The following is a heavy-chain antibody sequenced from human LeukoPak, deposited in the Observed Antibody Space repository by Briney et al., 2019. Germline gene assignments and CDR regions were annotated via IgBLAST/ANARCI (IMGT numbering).Heavy chain of an antibody. CDR2: ISTYNGNT. CDR1: GYTFTSYG. Sequence: VASVKVSCKASGYTFTSYGIIWVRQAPGQGLEGMGWISTYNGNTNYAQKIQGRVTMTTDTYTSTAYMELRSLRSDDTAVYYCARDSSGWYYFDYWGQGTLVTVSS. CDR3: ARDSSGWYYFDY. J-gene: IGHJ4*02. D-gene: IGHD6-19*01. V-gene: IGHV1-18*01.